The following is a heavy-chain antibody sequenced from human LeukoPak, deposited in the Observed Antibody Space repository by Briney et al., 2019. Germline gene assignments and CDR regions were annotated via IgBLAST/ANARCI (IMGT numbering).Heavy chain of an antibody. CDR3: ARVLEQWLVRGVFDY. CDR2: IKQDGSET. D-gene: IGHD6-19*01. Sequence: GGSLRLSCAASGFTFSSYWMSWVRQAPGKGLEWVGNIKQDGSETYYVDSVKGQFTISRDNAKNSLYLQVNSLRADDTAVYYCARVLEQWLVRGVFDYWGQGTLVTVSS. J-gene: IGHJ4*02. V-gene: IGHV3-7*01. CDR1: GFTFSSYW.